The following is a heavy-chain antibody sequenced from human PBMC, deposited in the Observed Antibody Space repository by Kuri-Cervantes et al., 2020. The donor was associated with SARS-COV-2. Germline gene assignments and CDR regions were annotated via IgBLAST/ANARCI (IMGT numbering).Heavy chain of an antibody. CDR2: INHSGST. CDR1: GGSFSGYY. D-gene: IGHD6-19*01. Sequence: GSLRLSCAVYGGSFSGYYWRWIRQPPGKGLEWIGEINHSGSTNYNPSLKSRATISVDTSKNQFSLKRSSVTAADTAVYYCARGVGAAVAGTLITIYYYYGMDVWGQGTTVTVSS. CDR3: ARGVGAAVAGTLITIYYYYGMDV. V-gene: IGHV4-34*01. J-gene: IGHJ6*02.